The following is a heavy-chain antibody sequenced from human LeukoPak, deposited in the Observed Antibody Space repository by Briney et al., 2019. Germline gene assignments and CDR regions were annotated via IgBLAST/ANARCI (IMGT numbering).Heavy chain of an antibody. Sequence: GGSLRLSCAASGFTFDDYTMHWVRQAPGKGLEWVSLISWDGGSTYYADSVKGRFTISRDNSKNSLYLQMNSLRTEDTALYYCAKDGLWFGELFYFDYWGQGTLVTVSS. D-gene: IGHD3-10*01. J-gene: IGHJ4*02. CDR1: GFTFDDYT. CDR2: ISWDGGST. V-gene: IGHV3-43*01. CDR3: AKDGLWFGELFYFDY.